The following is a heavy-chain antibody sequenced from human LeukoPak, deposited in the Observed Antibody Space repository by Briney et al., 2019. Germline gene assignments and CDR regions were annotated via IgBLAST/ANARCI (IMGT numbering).Heavy chain of an antibody. CDR2: FDPEDGET. J-gene: IGHJ4*02. V-gene: IGHV1-24*01. Sequence: ASVKVSCKVSGYTLTELSMHWVRQAPGKGLEWMGGFDPEDGETIYAQKFQGRVTMTEDTSTDTAYTELSSLRSEDTAVYYCATVKYYYDSSGYYYDYWGQGTLVTVSS. CDR3: ATVKYYYDSSGYYYDY. D-gene: IGHD3-22*01. CDR1: GYTLTELS.